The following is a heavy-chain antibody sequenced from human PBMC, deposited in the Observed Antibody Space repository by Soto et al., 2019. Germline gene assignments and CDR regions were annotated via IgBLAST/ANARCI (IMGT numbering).Heavy chain of an antibody. CDR1: GFTFSSYW. J-gene: IGHJ5*02. D-gene: IGHD3-22*01. Sequence: GGSLRLSCAASGFTFSSYWMHWVRQAPGKGLVWVSRINSDGSSTSYADSVKGRFTISRDNAKNTLYLQMNSLRAEDTAVYYCARARYYYDTIGWLDPWGQGTLVTVPS. CDR3: ARARYYYDTIGWLDP. V-gene: IGHV3-74*01. CDR2: INSDGSST.